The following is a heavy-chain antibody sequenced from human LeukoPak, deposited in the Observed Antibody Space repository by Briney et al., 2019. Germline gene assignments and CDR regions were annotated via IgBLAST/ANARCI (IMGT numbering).Heavy chain of an antibody. CDR3: AGGTYSYGYDY. V-gene: IGHV4-59*01. CDR2: GYYSGRT. CDR1: GGSISSYY. J-gene: IGHJ4*02. D-gene: IGHD5-18*01. Sequence: SETLSLTCTVSGGSISSYYWSWIRQPPGKGLEWIGYGYYSGRTKYNPSLKSRVTISVDTSKNHPSLRPTSVAAADTAVYYCAGGTYSYGYDYWGQGTLVTVSS.